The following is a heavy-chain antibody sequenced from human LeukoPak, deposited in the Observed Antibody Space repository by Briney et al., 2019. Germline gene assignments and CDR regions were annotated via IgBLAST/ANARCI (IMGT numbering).Heavy chain of an antibody. Sequence: ASVEVSCKASGYTFTTYAMNWVRQAPGQGLEWMGWINTNIGNPTYAQDFTGRFVFSLDTSVRTAYLQMSSLKAEDTAVYYCARGTYGGNSGDTFDIWGQGTMVTVSS. D-gene: IGHD4-23*01. CDR1: GYTFTTYA. V-gene: IGHV7-4-1*02. CDR3: ARGTYGGNSGDTFDI. CDR2: INTNIGNP. J-gene: IGHJ3*02.